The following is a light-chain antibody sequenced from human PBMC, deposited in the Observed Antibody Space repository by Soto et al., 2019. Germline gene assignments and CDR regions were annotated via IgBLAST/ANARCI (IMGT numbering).Light chain of an antibody. Sequence: QSVLTQPPSASGSPGQSVTISCTGTSSDFGGYNYVSWYQQHPDKAPKLMIYEVSKRPSGVPDRFSGSKSGNTASQTVSGLQAEDEADYYCSSYAGSNRVFGGGTKLTVL. CDR1: SSDFGGYNY. CDR3: SSYAGSNRV. CDR2: EVS. V-gene: IGLV2-8*01. J-gene: IGLJ3*02.